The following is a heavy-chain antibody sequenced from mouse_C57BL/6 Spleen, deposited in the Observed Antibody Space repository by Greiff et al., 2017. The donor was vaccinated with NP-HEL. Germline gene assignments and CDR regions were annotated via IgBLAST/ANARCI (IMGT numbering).Heavy chain of an antibody. Sequence: QVHVKQPGAELVKPGASVKMSCKASGYTFTSYWITWVKQRPGQGLEWIGDIYPGSGSTNYNEKFKSKATLTVDTSSSTAYMQLSSLTSEDSAVYYCARYPFYAMDYWGQGTSVTVSS. CDR2: IYPGSGST. V-gene: IGHV1-55*01. J-gene: IGHJ4*01. CDR1: GYTFTSYW. CDR3: ARYPFYAMDY.